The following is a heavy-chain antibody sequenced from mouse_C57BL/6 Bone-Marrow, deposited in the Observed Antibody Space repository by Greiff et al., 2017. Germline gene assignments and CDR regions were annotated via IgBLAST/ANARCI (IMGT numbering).Heavy chain of an antibody. J-gene: IGHJ2*01. CDR1: GYAFSSSW. CDR3: ARRGGPIDY. CDR2: IYPGDGDT. D-gene: IGHD1-1*02. Sequence: QVQLQQSGPELVKPGASVKISCKASGYAFSSSWMNWVKQRPGKGLEWSGRIYPGDGDTNYNGKFKGKATLTADKSSSTAYMQLSSLTSEDSAVYFCARRGGPIDYWGQGTTLTVSS. V-gene: IGHV1-82*01.